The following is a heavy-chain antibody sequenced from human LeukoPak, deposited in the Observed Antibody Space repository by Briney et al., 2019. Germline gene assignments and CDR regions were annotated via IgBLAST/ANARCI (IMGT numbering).Heavy chain of an antibody. CDR1: GYTFTSYY. D-gene: IGHD5-18*01. CDR3: ARGWVDTAMVNAFDI. CDR2: INPSGGST. J-gene: IGHJ3*02. Sequence: ASVRVSCKASGYTFTSYYMHWVRQAPGQGLEWMGIINPSGGSTSYAQKFQGRVTMTRDTSTSTVYMELSSPRSEDTAVYYCARGWVDTAMVNAFDIWGQGTMVTVSS. V-gene: IGHV1-46*01.